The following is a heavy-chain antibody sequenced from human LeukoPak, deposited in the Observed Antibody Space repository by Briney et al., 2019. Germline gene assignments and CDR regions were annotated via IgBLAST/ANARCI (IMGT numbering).Heavy chain of an antibody. J-gene: IGHJ3*02. CDR3: ARVGSPYDSSGYYDAFDI. V-gene: IGHV3-33*01. D-gene: IGHD3-22*01. CDR2: IWSDGSNK. Sequence: GGSLRLSCAASGFTFSSYGMHWVRQAPGKGLEWVAVIWSDGSNKYYADSVKGRFTISRDNSKNTLYLQMNSLRAEDTAVYYCARVGSPYDSSGYYDAFDIWGQGTMVTVSS. CDR1: GFTFSSYG.